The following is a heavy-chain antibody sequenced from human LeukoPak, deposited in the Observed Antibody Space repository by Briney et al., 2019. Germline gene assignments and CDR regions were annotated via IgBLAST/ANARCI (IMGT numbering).Heavy chain of an antibody. CDR2: ISWDGGST. D-gene: IGHD1-26*01. CDR3: AKDIYAKGAVGAFDY. V-gene: IGHV3-43*01. J-gene: IGHJ4*02. Sequence: PGGSLRLSCAASGFTFDDYTMHWVRQAPGRGLEWVSLISWDGGSTYYADSVKGRFTISRDNSKNSLYLQMNSLTTEDSALYYCAKDIYAKGAVGAFDYWGQGTLVTVSS. CDR1: GFTFDDYT.